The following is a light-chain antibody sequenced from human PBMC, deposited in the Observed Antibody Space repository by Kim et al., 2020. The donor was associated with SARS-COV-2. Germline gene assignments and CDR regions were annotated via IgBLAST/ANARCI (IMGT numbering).Light chain of an antibody. J-gene: IGKJ4*01. CDR1: ESVYRY. V-gene: IGKV3-11*01. CDR2: NAS. CDR3: QQRRSWPLT. Sequence: SWSREEGSPLSCRASESVYRYCAWYQQKPGQSPSLLVYNASRRAAGIPARFSASGSGIDFTLPIDSLEPEDFAVYYCQQRRSWPLTFGGGTKVEI.